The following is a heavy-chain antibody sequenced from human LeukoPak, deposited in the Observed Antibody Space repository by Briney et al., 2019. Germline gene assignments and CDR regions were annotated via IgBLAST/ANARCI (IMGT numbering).Heavy chain of an antibody. J-gene: IGHJ3*02. V-gene: IGHV4-38-2*02. D-gene: IGHD2-2*01. CDR3: ARVRSSSCYHAFDI. Sequence: SETLSLTCTVSGYSISSGYYWGWIRQPPGKGLEWIGSIIHSGSTYYNPSLKSRVTISVDTSKNQFSLKLSSVTAVDTAVYYCARVRSSSCYHAFDIWGQGTMVTVSS. CDR1: GYSISSGYY. CDR2: IIHSGST.